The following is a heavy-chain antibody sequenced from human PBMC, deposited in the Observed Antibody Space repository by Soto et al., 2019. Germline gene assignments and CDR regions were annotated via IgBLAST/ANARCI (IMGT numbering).Heavy chain of an antibody. J-gene: IGHJ6*02. CDR1: GFTFSSYG. CDR2: IWYDGSNK. CDR3: ARAESMAPGVLGMDV. V-gene: IGHV3-33*01. Sequence: GGSLRLSCAASGFTFSSYGMHWVRQAPGKGLEWVAVIWYDGSNKYYADSVKGRFTISRDNSKNTLYLQMNSLRAEDTAVYYCARAESMAPGVLGMDVWGQGTTVTVSS. D-gene: IGHD3-10*01.